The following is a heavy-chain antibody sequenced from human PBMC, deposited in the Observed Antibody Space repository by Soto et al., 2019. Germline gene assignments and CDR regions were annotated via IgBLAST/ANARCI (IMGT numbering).Heavy chain of an antibody. CDR1: GVSVSNHNYY. V-gene: IGHV4-61*01. D-gene: IGHD6-13*01. CDR3: ARHTPDNSSPEGDYFYGMDV. Sequence: SETLSLTCTVSGVSVSNHNYYWTWIRQPPGKGPEWVGYIHYSGSTNHNPSLKSRVTMSVDTAKNQFSLELTSVTAADTAMYYCARHTPDNSSPEGDYFYGMDVWGQGTTVTVSS. CDR2: IHYSGST. J-gene: IGHJ6*02.